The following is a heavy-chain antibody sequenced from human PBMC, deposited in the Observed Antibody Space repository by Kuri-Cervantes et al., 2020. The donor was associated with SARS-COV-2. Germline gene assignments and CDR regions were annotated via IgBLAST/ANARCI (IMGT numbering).Heavy chain of an antibody. Sequence: ESLKISCTVSGGSISSSSYYWGWIRQPPGKGLEWIGSIYYSGSTYYNPSLKSRVTISVDTSKNQFSLKLSSVTAADTAVYYCARGLYCSSTSCYRKTDYYYYMDVWGKGTTVTVSS. D-gene: IGHD2-2*01. CDR1: GGSISSSSYY. J-gene: IGHJ6*03. CDR2: IYYSGST. V-gene: IGHV4-39*01. CDR3: ARGLYCSSTSCYRKTDYYYYMDV.